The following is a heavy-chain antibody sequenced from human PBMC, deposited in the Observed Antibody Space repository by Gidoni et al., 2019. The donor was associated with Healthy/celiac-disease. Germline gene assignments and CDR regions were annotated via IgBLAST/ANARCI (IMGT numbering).Heavy chain of an antibody. D-gene: IGHD4-17*01. CDR2: INSDGSST. V-gene: IGHV3-74*01. Sequence: EVQLVESGGGLVQPGGSLRLSCAASGFTFSSYWMHWVRQAPGKGLVGVSRINSDGSSTSYADSVKGRFTISRDNAKNTLYLQMNSLRAEDTAVYYCAREGGDYGDYGNSFDPWGQGTLVTVSS. CDR3: AREGGDYGDYGNSFDP. J-gene: IGHJ5*02. CDR1: GFTFSSYW.